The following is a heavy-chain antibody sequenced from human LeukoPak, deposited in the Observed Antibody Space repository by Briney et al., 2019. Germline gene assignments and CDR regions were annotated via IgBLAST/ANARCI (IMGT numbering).Heavy chain of an antibody. CDR1: GHSFTNHW. J-gene: IGHJ5*02. D-gene: IGHD3-10*01. Sequence: GESLKISCKASGHSFTNHWIGWVRQMPGIGLEWVGIIYPGDSDTRYSPSFQGQVTISADKSISTAYLQWSSLKASDTAMYYCARRFNWFGEFLTVNWFDPWGQGTLVTVSS. CDR2: IYPGDSDT. CDR3: ARRFNWFGEFLTVNWFDP. V-gene: IGHV5-51*01.